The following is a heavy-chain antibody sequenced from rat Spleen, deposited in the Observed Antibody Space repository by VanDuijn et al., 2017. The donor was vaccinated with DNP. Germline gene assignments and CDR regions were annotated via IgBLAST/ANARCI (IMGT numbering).Heavy chain of an antibody. CDR2: MRFDGGNT. Sequence: EVQLVESGGGLVQPGRSLKLSCAASGFTFSDYYMAWVRQAPTKGLEWVAYMRFDGGNTYHGDSVKGRFTISRDNAKSTLYLQMNSLRSEDTATYYCATSSYFGYDDGFAYWGQGTLVTVSS. D-gene: IGHD1-7*01. V-gene: IGHV5-20*01. J-gene: IGHJ3*01. CDR3: ATSSYFGYDDGFAY. CDR1: GFTFSDYY.